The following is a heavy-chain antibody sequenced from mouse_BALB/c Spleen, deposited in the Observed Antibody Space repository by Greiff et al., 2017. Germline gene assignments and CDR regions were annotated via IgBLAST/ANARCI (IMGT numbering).Heavy chain of an antibody. J-gene: IGHJ4*01. CDR1: GFTFSSYG. V-gene: IGHV5-6-3*01. Sequence: EVKVVESGGGLVQPGGSLKLSCAASGFTFSSYGMSWVRQTPDKRLELVATINSNGGSTYYPDSVKGRFTISRDNAKNTLYLQMSSLKSEDTAMYYCARERDFYAMDYWGQGTSVTVSS. CDR2: INSNGGST. CDR3: ARERDFYAMDY.